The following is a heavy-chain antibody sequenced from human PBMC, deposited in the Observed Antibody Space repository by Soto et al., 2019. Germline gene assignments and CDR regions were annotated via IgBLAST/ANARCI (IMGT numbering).Heavy chain of an antibody. Sequence: SVKVSCEACGGTFSSYTISWVRQAPGQGLEWMGRIIPILGIANYAQKFQGRVTITADKSTSTAYMELSSLRSEDTAVYYCAREEYYYGSGAFFDYWGQGTLVTVSS. CDR2: IIPILGIA. D-gene: IGHD3-10*01. CDR1: GGTFSSYT. CDR3: AREEYYYGSGAFFDY. J-gene: IGHJ4*02. V-gene: IGHV1-69*04.